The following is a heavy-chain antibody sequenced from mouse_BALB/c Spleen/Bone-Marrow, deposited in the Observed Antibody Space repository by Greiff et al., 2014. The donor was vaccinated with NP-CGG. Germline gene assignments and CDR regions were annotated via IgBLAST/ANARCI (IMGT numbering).Heavy chain of an antibody. V-gene: IGHV1S135*01. CDR3: ARRVITTGPGFAY. J-gene: IGHJ3*01. Sequence: EVQLQESGPELMKPGASVKISCKASGYSFTSYYMHWVKQSHGKSPEWIGYIDPFNGDTNYNQKFKGKATLTVDKSSSTAYMHLSSLTSEDSAVYYCARRVITTGPGFAYWGQGTLVTVSA. CDR2: IDPFNGDT. CDR1: GYSFTSYY. D-gene: IGHD2-4*01.